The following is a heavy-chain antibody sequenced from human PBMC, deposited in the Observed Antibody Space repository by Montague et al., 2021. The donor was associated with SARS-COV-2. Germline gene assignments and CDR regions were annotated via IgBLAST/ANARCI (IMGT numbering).Heavy chain of an antibody. J-gene: IGHJ5*02. D-gene: IGHD5-12*01. CDR1: GFIFSNFA. Sequence: SLRLSCAASGFIFSNFAFHWVRQAPGKGLEWVAIITYDGIDKFYADSVKGRFTISRDNAKNSLYLQMNSLRAEDTAVYYCARDLVATIMSGWFDPWGQGTLVTVSS. CDR2: ITYDGIDK. CDR3: ARDLVATIMSGWFDP. V-gene: IGHV3-30*04.